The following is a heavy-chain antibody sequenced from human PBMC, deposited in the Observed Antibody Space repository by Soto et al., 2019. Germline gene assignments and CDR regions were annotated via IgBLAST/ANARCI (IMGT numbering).Heavy chain of an antibody. CDR1: GFTVSSNY. CDR3: ARDGGYSYGLDY. Sequence: GGSLRLSCAASGFTVSSNYMSWVRQAPGKGLEWVSVIYSGGSTYYADPVKGRFTISRGNSKNTLYLQMNSLRAEDTAVYYCARDGGYSYGLDYWGQGTLVTVSS. J-gene: IGHJ4*02. D-gene: IGHD5-18*01. CDR2: IYSGGST. V-gene: IGHV3-53*01.